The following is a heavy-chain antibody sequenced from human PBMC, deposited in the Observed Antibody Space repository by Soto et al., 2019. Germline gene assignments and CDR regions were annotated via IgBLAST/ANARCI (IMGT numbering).Heavy chain of an antibody. D-gene: IGHD6-6*01. CDR3: PREEYSSPGRYPWFGP. CDR1: GDSVSSNSAA. Sequence: SQTLSLTCAISGDSVSSNSAAWNWIGQSPSRGLEWLGRTYYRSKWYNDYAVSVNSRISINPDTSKNHFSLQLNSVTPEDTAVYSCPREEYSSPGRYPWFGPWGQGTLVAVYS. V-gene: IGHV6-1*01. CDR2: TYYRSKWYN. J-gene: IGHJ5*02.